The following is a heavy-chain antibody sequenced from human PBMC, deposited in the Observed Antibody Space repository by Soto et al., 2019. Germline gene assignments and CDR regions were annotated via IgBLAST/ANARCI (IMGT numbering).Heavy chain of an antibody. D-gene: IGHD5-12*01. CDR1: GFSLTNKGVG. CDR2: IYWDDDK. V-gene: IGHV2-5*02. J-gene: IGHJ5*01. Sequence: QITLKKSGPPLVKPTQTLTLTCNFSGFSLTNKGVGVGWIRQPPRKALEWLGIIYWDDDKRYRPSLNNRLTITKDTSKNQVVLTMTNVDTVDTATYYSAHSHGDSGYDWRYDTWGHGTLVAVAS. CDR3: AHSHGDSGYDWRYDT.